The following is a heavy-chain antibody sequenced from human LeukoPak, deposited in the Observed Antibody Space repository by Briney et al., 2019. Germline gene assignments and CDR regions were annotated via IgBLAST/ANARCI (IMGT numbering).Heavy chain of an antibody. CDR2: IYYSGST. Sequence: PETLSLTCTVSGGSISGYYWSWIRQPPGTGLEWIGYIYYSGSTNYNPSLKSRVTMSVDTSKSQFSLKLSSVTAADTALYYCARHHYASGTHTPYYFDFWGQGTLVTVSS. CDR3: ARHHYASGTHTPYYFDF. D-gene: IGHD3-10*01. CDR1: GGSISGYY. J-gene: IGHJ4*02. V-gene: IGHV4-59*01.